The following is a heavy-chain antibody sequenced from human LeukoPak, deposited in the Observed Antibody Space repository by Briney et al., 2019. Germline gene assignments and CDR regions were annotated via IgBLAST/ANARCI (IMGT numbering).Heavy chain of an antibody. CDR1: GLTFSRYG. V-gene: IGHV3-30*02. Sequence: GGSLRLSCAASGLTFSRYGMHWVRQAPGKGLEWVAFIQSDGTDKYYIDSVKDRFTISRDKSKNTLYLQMNSLRVEDSAVYFCARDGTRSSDYWGQGTLVTVSS. D-gene: IGHD4-17*01. CDR2: IQSDGTDK. J-gene: IGHJ4*02. CDR3: ARDGTRSSDY.